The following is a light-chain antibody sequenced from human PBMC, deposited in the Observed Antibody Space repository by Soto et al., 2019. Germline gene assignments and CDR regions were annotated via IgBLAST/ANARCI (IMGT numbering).Light chain of an antibody. CDR2: DTS. CDR1: QSVRSY. J-gene: IGKJ4*01. Sequence: EIVLTQSPATLSLSPGERATLSCRASQSVRSYLAWYQQKPGQAPRLLIYDTSNRATGVPARFSGRGSGTDFTLTISSPEPEDFAVYYCQQRSNWPLTFGGGTKVEIK. CDR3: QQRSNWPLT. V-gene: IGKV3-11*01.